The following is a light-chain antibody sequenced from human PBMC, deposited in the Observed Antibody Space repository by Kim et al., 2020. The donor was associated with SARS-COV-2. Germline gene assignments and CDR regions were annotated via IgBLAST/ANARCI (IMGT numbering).Light chain of an antibody. CDR3: QSYDSSTVV. CDR1: SGSIASNY. CDR2: EDN. J-gene: IGLJ2*01. Sequence: GKTVTISRTRSSGSIASNYVQWYQQRPGSAPTTVIYEDNQRPSGVPDRFSGSIDSSSNSASLTISGLKTEDEADYYCQSYDSSTVVFGGGTQLTVL. V-gene: IGLV6-57*03.